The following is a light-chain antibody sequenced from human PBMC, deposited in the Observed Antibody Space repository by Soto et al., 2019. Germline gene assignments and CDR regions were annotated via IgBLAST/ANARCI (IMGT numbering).Light chain of an antibody. CDR3: AAWDDSLNARYV. CDR1: SSNIATKS. Sequence: QSVLTQPPSASGTPGQRVTISCSGSSSNIATKSVNWYQQLPGTAPKLLIYSNSQRSSGVPARFSGSKSGTSASLAIRGLQSEDEADYYCAAWDDSLNARYVFGTGTKVTVL. V-gene: IGLV1-44*01. J-gene: IGLJ1*01. CDR2: SNS.